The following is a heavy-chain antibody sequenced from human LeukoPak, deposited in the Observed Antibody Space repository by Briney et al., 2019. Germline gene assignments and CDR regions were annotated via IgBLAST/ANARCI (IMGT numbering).Heavy chain of an antibody. V-gene: IGHV1-2*06. J-gene: IGHJ6*02. CDR1: GYSFTSYW. CDR2: INPNSGGT. CDR3: ARVRYYYDSSGYTYYYGMDV. D-gene: IGHD3-22*01. Sequence: GESLKISCKGSGYSFTSYWIGWVRQAPGQGLEWMGRINPNSGGTNYAQKFQGRVTMTRDTSISTAYMELSRLRSDDTAVYYCARVRYYYDSSGYTYYYGMDVWGQGTTVTVSS.